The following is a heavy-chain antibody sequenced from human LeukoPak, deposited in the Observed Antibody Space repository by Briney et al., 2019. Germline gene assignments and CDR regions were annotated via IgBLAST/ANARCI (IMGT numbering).Heavy chain of an antibody. V-gene: IGHV3-48*01. D-gene: IGHD6-13*01. CDR1: GFTFSSYS. Sequence: GGSLRLSCAASGFTFSSYSMNWVRQAPGKGLEWVSYISSSSSTIYYADSVKGRFTTSRDNAKNSLYLQMNSLRAEDTAVYYCARGRYSSSRGDYFDYWGQGTLVTVSS. J-gene: IGHJ4*02. CDR3: ARGRYSSSRGDYFDY. CDR2: ISSSSSTI.